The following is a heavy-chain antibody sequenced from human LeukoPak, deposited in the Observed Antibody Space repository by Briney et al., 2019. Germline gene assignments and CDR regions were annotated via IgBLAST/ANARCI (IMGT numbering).Heavy chain of an antibody. D-gene: IGHD3-10*02. V-gene: IGHV1-2*02. CDR2: INPNSGGT. CDR1: GYTFTGYY. CDR3: ARGMSGSHYDY. Sequence: AASVKVSCKASGYTFTGYYMHWVRQAPGQGLEWMGWINPNSGGTNYAQKFQGRVTVTRDTSISTAYMELSSLISDDTAVYYCARGMSGSHYDYWGQGTLVTVSS. J-gene: IGHJ4*02.